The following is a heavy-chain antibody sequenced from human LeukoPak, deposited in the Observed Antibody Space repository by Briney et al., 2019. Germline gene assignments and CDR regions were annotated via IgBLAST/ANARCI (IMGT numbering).Heavy chain of an antibody. CDR3: GRIGGSGYCNSTSCLNWFDP. D-gene: IGHD2-2*01. Sequence: RKSGPTLVNPTQTLTLTCTFSGFSLTTSGVGVGWIRQPPGKALEWLALIYWNDDERYSPSLKTRLTITKDTSKNQVVLTMTNMDPVDTATYYCGRIGGSGYCNSTSCLNWFDPWGQGTLVTVSS. CDR1: GFSLTTSGVG. V-gene: IGHV2-5*01. J-gene: IGHJ5*02. CDR2: IYWNDDE.